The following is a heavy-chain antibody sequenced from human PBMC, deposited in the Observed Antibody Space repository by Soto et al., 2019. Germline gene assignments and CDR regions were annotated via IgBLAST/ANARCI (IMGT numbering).Heavy chain of an antibody. D-gene: IGHD3-22*01. J-gene: IGHJ4*02. CDR3: SRDHTYYDNGGTTDY. CDR2: ISAYNRDT. Sequence: QVQLVQSGAEEKKPGASVKVACKASGYTFSDYGITWVRQAPGQGREWEGWISAYNRDTKYAQKVQGRVTMTTDTSTSTAYVELRSLRSDDTAVYFCSRDHTYYDNGGTTDYWGQGTLVTVSS. V-gene: IGHV1-18*01. CDR1: GYTFSDYG.